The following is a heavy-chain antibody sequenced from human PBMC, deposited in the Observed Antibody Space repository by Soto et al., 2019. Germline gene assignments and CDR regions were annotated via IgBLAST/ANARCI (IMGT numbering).Heavy chain of an antibody. J-gene: IGHJ5*02. D-gene: IGHD2-15*01. CDR3: ARGPHCSGGSCYSGWFDP. CDR1: GFTFSSYA. V-gene: IGHV3-30-3*01. Sequence: PGGSLRLSCAASGFTFSSYAMHWVRQAPGKGLEWVAVISYDGSNKYYADSVKGRFTISRDNPKNTLYLQMNSLRAEDTAVYYCARGPHCSGGSCYSGWFDPWGQGTLVTVSS. CDR2: ISYDGSNK.